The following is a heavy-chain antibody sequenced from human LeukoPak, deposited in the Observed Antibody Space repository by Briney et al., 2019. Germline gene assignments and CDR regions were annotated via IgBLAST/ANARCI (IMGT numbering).Heavy chain of an antibody. V-gene: IGHV4-39*01. Sequence: SETLSLTCTVSGGSINSHSYYWGWIRQPPGKGLEWIGSIYYDGTSYSNPSLKSRVAVFVDTSRDQFSLDLSFVTAADTALYYCVRHISTNTGYFDSCGQGTLVSVSS. CDR3: VRHISTNTGYFDS. CDR1: GGSINSHSYY. CDR2: IYYDGTS. D-gene: IGHD5-24*01. J-gene: IGHJ4*02.